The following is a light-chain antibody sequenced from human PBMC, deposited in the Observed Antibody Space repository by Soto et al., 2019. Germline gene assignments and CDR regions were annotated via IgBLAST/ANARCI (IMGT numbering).Light chain of an antibody. Sequence: EIVLAQSPGTPALSPGQRSTLSCRASKSGRGNNLAWYQQKPGQAPRLRILGASSKATGIPARFSGSGSWRDFTLSITRLARADFAVYSGQEYGNSPQSFGQVTKVNIK. V-gene: IGKV3-20*01. J-gene: IGKJ1*01. CDR3: QEYGNSPQS. CDR2: GAS. CDR1: KSGRGNN.